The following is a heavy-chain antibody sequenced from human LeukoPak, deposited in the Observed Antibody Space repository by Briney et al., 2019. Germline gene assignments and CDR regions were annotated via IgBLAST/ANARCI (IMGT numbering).Heavy chain of an antibody. CDR1: GDSLSSGNYY. V-gene: IGHV4-61*02. D-gene: IGHD2/OR15-2a*01. J-gene: IGHJ5*02. Sequence: SETLSLTCIGSGDSLSSGNYYWTWMRQPAGKGLEWIGRIYSNGETNYNPSLKSRVTILLDTSKNHFSVSLSSVTATDTAIYFCARGRGGRLSASNWFDTWGQGILVTVSS. CDR3: ARGRGGRLSASNWFDT. CDR2: IYSNGET.